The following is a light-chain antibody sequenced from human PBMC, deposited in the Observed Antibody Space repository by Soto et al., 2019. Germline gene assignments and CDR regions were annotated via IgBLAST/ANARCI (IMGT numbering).Light chain of an antibody. CDR2: DAP. J-gene: IGKJ5*01. CDR3: HQYNKWPPIT. CDR1: QSVGSN. V-gene: IGKV3-15*01. Sequence: EIVMTQSPATLSVSPGERATLSCRASQSVGSNLAWYQQKPGQAPRLLLYDAPTRATGIPARFSGSGSGTDFTLTISSLQSEDFGVYYRHQYNKWPPITFGQGTRLEIK.